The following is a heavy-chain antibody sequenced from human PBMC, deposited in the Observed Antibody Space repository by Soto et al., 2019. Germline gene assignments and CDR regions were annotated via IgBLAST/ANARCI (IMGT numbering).Heavy chain of an antibody. J-gene: IGHJ6*03. CDR2: INEDSTYI. D-gene: IGHD3-9*01. CDR3: VRVLGRYFRLGDIDL. CDR1: GFAFNTYS. V-gene: IGHV3-21*02. Sequence: EVQLVESGGGLVKPGGSLRLSCTASGFAFNTYSMNWVRQAPGKGLEWVSSINEDSTYIYYADSLRGRITISRDNAKYSLFLQMNSLGPADTAVYYCVRVLGRYFRLGDIDLWGDGATVSVSS.